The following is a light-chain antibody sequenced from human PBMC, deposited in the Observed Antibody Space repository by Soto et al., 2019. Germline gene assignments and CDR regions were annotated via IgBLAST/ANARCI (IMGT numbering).Light chain of an antibody. J-gene: IGKJ3*01. V-gene: IGKV1-17*01. Sequence: IQLTQSPSSLSASVGDRVTISCRASQGVGNALGWYQQKPGKPPKLLIFATSRLQTGIPSRFSGSGSGTEFTLTISSLQPEDFATYYCQQVHSFPLTFGPGTKVDIK. CDR2: ATS. CDR1: QGVGNA. CDR3: QQVHSFPLT.